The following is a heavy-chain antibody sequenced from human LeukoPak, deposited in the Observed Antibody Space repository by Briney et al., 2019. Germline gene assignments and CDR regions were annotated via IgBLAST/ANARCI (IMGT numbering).Heavy chain of an antibody. V-gene: IGHV3-7*01. Sequence: PGGSLRLSCAASGFTFSSYWMSWVRQAPGKGLEWVANIKQDGSEKYYVDSVKGRFTISRDNAKNSLYLQMNSLRAEDTAVYYCAREYYDFWSGLYNWGQGTLVTASS. J-gene: IGHJ4*02. D-gene: IGHD3-3*01. CDR2: IKQDGSEK. CDR3: AREYYDFWSGLYN. CDR1: GFTFSSYW.